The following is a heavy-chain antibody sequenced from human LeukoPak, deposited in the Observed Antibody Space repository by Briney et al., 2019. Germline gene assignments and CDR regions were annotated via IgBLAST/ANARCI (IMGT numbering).Heavy chain of an antibody. CDR1: GYTFTGYY. CDR2: INPNSGDT. V-gene: IGHV1-2*02. Sequence: ASVKVSCKTSGYTFTGYYIHWVRQAPGQGLEWMGWINPNSGDTNYAQKFQGRVSMTGDTSISTAYMELSRLRSDDTAVYYCARTLVVINDAFDIWGQGTMVTVSS. J-gene: IGHJ3*02. D-gene: IGHD3-22*01. CDR3: ARTLVVINDAFDI.